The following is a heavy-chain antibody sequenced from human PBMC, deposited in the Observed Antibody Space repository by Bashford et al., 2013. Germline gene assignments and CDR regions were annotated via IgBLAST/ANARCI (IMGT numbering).Heavy chain of an antibody. CDR3: ARDSPTGPYFDC. D-gene: IGHD1-1*01. V-gene: IGHV6-1*01. CDR2: TYYRSKWFD. Sequence: WIRQSPSRGLEWLGRTYYRSKWFDDYAVSVKSRITINPDTSKNQFSLQLNSVTPEDTAVYYCARDSPTGPYFDCWGQGTLVTVSS. J-gene: IGHJ4*02.